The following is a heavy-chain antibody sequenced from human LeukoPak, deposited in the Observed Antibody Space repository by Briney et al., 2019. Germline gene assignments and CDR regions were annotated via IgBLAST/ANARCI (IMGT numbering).Heavy chain of an antibody. CDR1: GFTFSSYW. CDR2: INSGGSST. V-gene: IGHV3-74*01. Sequence: GGSLRLSCAASGFTFSSYWMHWVHQAPGKGLVWVSRINSGGSSTSYADSVKGRFTISRDNAKNTLYLQMNSLRAEDTAVYYCARGYCSSTSCYTVGAFDIWGQGTMATVSS. J-gene: IGHJ3*02. CDR3: ARGYCSSTSCYTVGAFDI. D-gene: IGHD2-2*02.